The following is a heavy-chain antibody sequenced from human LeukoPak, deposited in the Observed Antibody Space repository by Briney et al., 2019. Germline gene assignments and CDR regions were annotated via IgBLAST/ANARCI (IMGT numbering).Heavy chain of an antibody. J-gene: IGHJ4*02. CDR3: ARDRSVAAAGMSFRFFGY. D-gene: IGHD6-13*01. CDR2: INPNSGGT. Sequence: GASVKVSCKASGYTFTGYYMHWVRQAPGQGLEWMGWINPNSGGTNYAQKFQGRVTMTRDTSISTAYMELSRLRSDDTAVYYCARDRSVAAAGMSFRFFGYWGQGTLVTVSS. CDR1: GYTFTGYY. V-gene: IGHV1-2*02.